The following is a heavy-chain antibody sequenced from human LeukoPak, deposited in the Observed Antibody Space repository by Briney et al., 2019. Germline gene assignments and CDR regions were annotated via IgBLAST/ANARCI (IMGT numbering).Heavy chain of an antibody. V-gene: IGHV4-39*01. CDR3: ARMVRGRGYDYYYMDV. J-gene: IGHJ6*03. Sequence: SETLSLTCTVSGGSIGSSSYYWGWIRQPPGKGLEWIGRIYYGGNTYYNPSLKSRVTISVDTSKNEFSLKLSSVTAGDTVVYSCARMVRGRGYDYYYMDVWGKRDTVTVSS. D-gene: IGHD3-10*01. CDR1: GGSIGSSSYY. CDR2: IYYGGNT.